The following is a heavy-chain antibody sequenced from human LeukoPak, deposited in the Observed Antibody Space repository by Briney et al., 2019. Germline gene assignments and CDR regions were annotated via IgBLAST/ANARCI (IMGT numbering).Heavy chain of an antibody. CDR3: VVVVEPPDSDGFDV. Sequence: PGGSLRLSCAASGVTFGNSWVHWGRQAPGEGRGWGSLINADGSTTTYADSVKGRFTISRDNARNTVSLHMNSLTIEDTAVYYCVVVVEPPDSDGFDVWGQGTMITVSS. CDR2: INADGSTT. CDR1: GVTFGNSW. J-gene: IGHJ3*01. V-gene: IGHV3-74*01. D-gene: IGHD1-14*01.